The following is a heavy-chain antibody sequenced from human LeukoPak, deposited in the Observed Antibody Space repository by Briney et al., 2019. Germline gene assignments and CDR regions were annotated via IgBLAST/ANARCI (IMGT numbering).Heavy chain of an antibody. Sequence: PSETLSLTCTVSGGSISSSSYYWGWIRQPPGKGLEWIGSIYYSGSTYYNPSLKSRVTISVDTSKNQFSLKLSSVTAADTAVYYCARHRITMIALRHYYYYGMDVWGQGTTVTVSS. CDR2: IYYSGST. V-gene: IGHV4-39*01. J-gene: IGHJ6*02. CDR3: ARHRITMIALRHYYYYGMDV. CDR1: GGSISSSSYY. D-gene: IGHD3-22*01.